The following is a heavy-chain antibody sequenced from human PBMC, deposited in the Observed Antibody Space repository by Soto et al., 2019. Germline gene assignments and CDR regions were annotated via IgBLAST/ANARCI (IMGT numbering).Heavy chain of an antibody. Sequence: ASVKVSCKASGYTFTGYYMHWVRQAPGQGLEWMGWIDPNSGGTNYAQKFEGRVTMTTDTSTTTAYLELRSLRSDDTAVYYCVRQYYDFWTDYPDFDYCGQGTLVTVSS. CDR1: GYTFTGYY. J-gene: IGHJ4*02. CDR3: VRQYYDFWTDYPDFDY. D-gene: IGHD3-3*01. V-gene: IGHV1-2*02. CDR2: IDPNSGGT.